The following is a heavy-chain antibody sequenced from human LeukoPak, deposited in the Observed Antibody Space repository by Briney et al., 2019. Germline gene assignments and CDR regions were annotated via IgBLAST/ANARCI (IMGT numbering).Heavy chain of an antibody. J-gene: IGHJ4*02. D-gene: IGHD4-17*01. CDR3: ARLSLNGDYAWC. CDR1: GYSISSGYY. Sequence: PSETLSLTCAVSGYSISSGYYWGWIRQPPGKGLEWIGSIYHSGSTYYNPSLKSRVTISVDTSKNQFSLKLSSVTAADTAVYYCARLSLNGDYAWCWGQGTLVTVSS. V-gene: IGHV4-38-2*01. CDR2: IYHSGST.